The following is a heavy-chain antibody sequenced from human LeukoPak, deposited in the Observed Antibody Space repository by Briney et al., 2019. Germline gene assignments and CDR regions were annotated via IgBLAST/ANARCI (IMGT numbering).Heavy chain of an antibody. V-gene: IGHV3-30*02. J-gene: IGHJ4*02. D-gene: IGHD3-22*01. CDR3: AKEIENYYDSSGSDY. Sequence: GGSLRLSCAASGFTFSSYGMHWVRQAPGKGLEWVAFIRYDGSNKYYADSVKGRFTISRDNSKNTLYLQMNSLRAGDTAVYYCAKEIENYYDSSGSDYWGQGTLVTVSS. CDR1: GFTFSSYG. CDR2: IRYDGSNK.